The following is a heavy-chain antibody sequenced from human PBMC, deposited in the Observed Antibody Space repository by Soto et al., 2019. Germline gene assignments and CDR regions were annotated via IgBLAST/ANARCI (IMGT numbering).Heavy chain of an antibody. V-gene: IGHV1-18*01. Sequence: QVHLEQSGAEVKKPGASVKVPFKGSAYAFTAYGITWVRQAPGQGLEWMGWISAHNGNTNYAQKLQGRVTVTRDTSTSTAYMELRSLRSDDTAVYYCARGRYGDYWGQGALVTVSS. CDR2: ISAHNGNT. D-gene: IGHD1-1*01. CDR3: ARGRYGDY. CDR1: AYAFTAYG. J-gene: IGHJ4*02.